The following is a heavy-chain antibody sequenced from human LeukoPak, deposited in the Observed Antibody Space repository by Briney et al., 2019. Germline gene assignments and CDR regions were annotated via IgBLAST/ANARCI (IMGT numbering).Heavy chain of an antibody. Sequence: ASVNVSCKASGYTFTSYDINWVRQATGQGLEWMGWMNPNSGNTGYAQKFQGRVTMTRNASIGTVYMELSSLRSEDTAVYYCARGIGYYYDSSGPKWGQGTLVTVSS. CDR2: MNPNSGNT. V-gene: IGHV1-8*01. CDR3: ARGIGYYYDSSGPK. D-gene: IGHD3-22*01. J-gene: IGHJ4*02. CDR1: GYTFTSYD.